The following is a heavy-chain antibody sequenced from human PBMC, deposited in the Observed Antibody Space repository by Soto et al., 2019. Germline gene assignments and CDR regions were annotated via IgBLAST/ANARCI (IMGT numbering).Heavy chain of an antibody. V-gene: IGHV3-74*01. CDR2: INTDGSTI. D-gene: IGHD3-3*01. CDR3: TSDWRGRQRDAFDI. Sequence: EVQLVESGGGLVQPGGSLRLSCAASGFTFSHYWMHWVRQAPGKGLVCVSRINTDGSTITYADSVKGRFTISRDNAKSTLYLQMNNLRAEDTAVYFCTSDWRGRQRDAFDIWGQGTMVTVSS. J-gene: IGHJ3*02. CDR1: GFTFSHYW.